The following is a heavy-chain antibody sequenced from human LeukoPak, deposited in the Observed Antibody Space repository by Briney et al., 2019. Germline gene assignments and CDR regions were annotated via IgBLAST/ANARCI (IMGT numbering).Heavy chain of an antibody. CDR2: IYHSGST. CDR3: ARHDSMADAFDI. CDR1: GGSISSNRW. V-gene: IGHV4-4*02. Sequence: SETLSLTCVVSGGSISSNRWWHWVRQTPGKGLEWIGEIYHSGSTGYNPSLKSRVTISVDKSRNQFSLRLTSVIAADMAVYYCARHDSMADAFDIWGQGTMVTVSS. D-gene: IGHD3-16*01. J-gene: IGHJ3*02.